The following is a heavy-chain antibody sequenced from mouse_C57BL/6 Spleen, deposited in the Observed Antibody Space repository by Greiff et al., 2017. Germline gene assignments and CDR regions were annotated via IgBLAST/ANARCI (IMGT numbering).Heavy chain of an antibody. CDR1: GYAFSIYW. J-gene: IGHJ1*03. CDR3: ARGTVRDWYFDV. CDR2: IYPGDGDT. Sequence: QVQLQQSGAELVKPGASVKISCKASGYAFSIYWMNWVKQRPGKGLEWIGQIYPGDGDTNYNGKFKGKATLTADKSSSTAYMQLSSLTSEDSAVYFCARGTVRDWYFDVWGTGTTVTVSS. D-gene: IGHD3-3*01. V-gene: IGHV1-80*01.